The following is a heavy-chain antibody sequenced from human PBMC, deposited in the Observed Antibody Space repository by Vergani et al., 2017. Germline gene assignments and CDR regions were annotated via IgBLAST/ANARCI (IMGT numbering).Heavy chain of an antibody. V-gene: IGHV3-30*18. CDR1: GFTFSSYG. D-gene: IGHD3-22*01. J-gene: IGHJ4*02. CDR2: ISYDGSNK. CDR3: AKDFDDSSGFDY. Sequence: QVQLVESGGGVVQPGRSLRLSCAASGFTFSSYGMHWVRQAPGKGLEWVTVISYDGSNKYYADSVKGRFTISRDNSKNTLYLQMNSLRAEDTAVYYCAKDFDDSSGFDYWGQGTLVTVSS.